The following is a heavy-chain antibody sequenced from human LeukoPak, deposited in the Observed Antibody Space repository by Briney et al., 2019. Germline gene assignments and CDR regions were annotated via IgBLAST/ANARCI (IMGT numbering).Heavy chain of an antibody. V-gene: IGHV3-7*05. J-gene: IGHJ4*02. CDR3: ARGGGRNVEY. CDR2: IKEDGSEK. Sequence: GGSLRLSCAASGFTFSSYWMSWVRQAPGKGLEWVANIKEDGSEKNYVDSVKGRFTISRDNAKNSLYLQMNILRAEDTAVYYCARGGGRNVEYWGQGNLVTVSS. D-gene: IGHD3-16*01. CDR1: GFTFSSYW.